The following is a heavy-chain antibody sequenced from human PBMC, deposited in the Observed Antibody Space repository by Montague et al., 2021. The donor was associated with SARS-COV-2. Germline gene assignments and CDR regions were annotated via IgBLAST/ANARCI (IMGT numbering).Heavy chain of an antibody. J-gene: IGHJ5*02. CDR3: ARQSMALFVLGEYIMVCSFDP. CDR1: GGSISSSNYY. Sequence: SETLSLTCTVSGGSISSSNYYWGWIRQPPGKGLEWIGYIYYSGSTYYNPPRTGRVTSDVDTPKNQFSLNLISVTAADTAVYYCARQSMALFVLGEYIMVCSFDPWGQGTLVTVSS. CDR2: IYYSGST. D-gene: IGHD2-8*01. V-gene: IGHV4-39*01.